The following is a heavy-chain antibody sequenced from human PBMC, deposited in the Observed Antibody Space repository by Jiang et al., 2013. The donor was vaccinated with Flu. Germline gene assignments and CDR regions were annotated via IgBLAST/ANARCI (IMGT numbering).Heavy chain of an antibody. V-gene: IGHV5-51*03. CDR2: IYASDSNT. D-gene: IGHD3-22*01. J-gene: IGHJ6*04. CDR1: GYRFTSYW. CDR3: ARRSLDYDSKRDGMDV. Sequence: GAEVKKPGESLKISCKDSGYRFTSYWIGWVRQMPGKGLEWMGIIYASDSNTKYSPSFQGHVTISADKSISTAYLQWNSLKASDTAMYYCARRSLDYDSKRDGMDVWGKGTTVTVSS.